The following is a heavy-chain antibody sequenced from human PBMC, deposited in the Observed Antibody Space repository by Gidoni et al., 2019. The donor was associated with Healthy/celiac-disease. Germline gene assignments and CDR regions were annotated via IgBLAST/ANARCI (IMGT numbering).Heavy chain of an antibody. CDR1: GFTFSSYA. CDR2: ISGSGGST. CDR3: AKDHGVWDYARYAYYYGMDV. V-gene: IGHV3-23*01. Sequence: EVQLLESGGGLVQPGGSLRLSCAASGFTFSSYALSWVRQAPGKGLEWVSAISGSGGSTYYADSVKGRFTISRDNSKNTLYLQMNSLRAEDTAVYYCAKDHGVWDYARYAYYYGMDVWGQGTTVTVSS. J-gene: IGHJ6*02. D-gene: IGHD4-17*01.